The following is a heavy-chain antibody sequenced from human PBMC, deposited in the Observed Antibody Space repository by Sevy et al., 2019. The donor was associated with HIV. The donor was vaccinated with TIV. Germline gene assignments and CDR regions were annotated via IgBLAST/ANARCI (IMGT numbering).Heavy chain of an antibody. V-gene: IGHV3-15*01. CDR2: IKNENEGGTT. Sequence: GGSLRLSCAASGFPFSDAWMNWVRQVPGKGLEWVGLIKNENEGGTTDYAAPVKGRSIISRDDSKNTLYLQMSSLKTEDTAIYYCTTDWGSGNTLLRAFDLWGQGTMVTVSS. D-gene: IGHD3-16*01. CDR3: TTDWGSGNTLLRAFDL. CDR1: GFPFSDAW. J-gene: IGHJ3*01.